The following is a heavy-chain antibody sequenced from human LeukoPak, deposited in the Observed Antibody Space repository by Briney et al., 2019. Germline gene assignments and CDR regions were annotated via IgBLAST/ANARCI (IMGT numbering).Heavy chain of an antibody. CDR1: GGTFSSYA. CDR3: ARYWLGTLNY. D-gene: IGHD6-19*01. CDR2: IIPILGIA. V-gene: IGHV1-69*04. Sequence: SVKVSCKASGGTFSSYAISWVRQAPGQGLEWTGRIIPILGIANYAQKFQGRVTITADKSTSTAYMELSSLRSEDTAVYYCARYWLGTLNYWGQGTLVTVSS. J-gene: IGHJ4*02.